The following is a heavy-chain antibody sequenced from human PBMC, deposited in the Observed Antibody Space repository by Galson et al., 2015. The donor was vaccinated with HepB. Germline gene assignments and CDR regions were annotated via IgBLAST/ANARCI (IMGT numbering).Heavy chain of an antibody. CDR2: IGTRGGT. V-gene: IGHV3-23*01. CDR1: GFTFSSYA. D-gene: IGHD6-19*01. CDR3: AKGDSSAWPYCFDS. J-gene: IGHJ4*02. Sequence: SLRLSCAASGFTFSSYAMGWVRQAPGKGLELVSSIGTRGGTDYADFVKGRVTISRDNSKNTLYLQMDSLRAEDTAIFYCAKGDSSAWPYCFDSWGQGTLVTVSP.